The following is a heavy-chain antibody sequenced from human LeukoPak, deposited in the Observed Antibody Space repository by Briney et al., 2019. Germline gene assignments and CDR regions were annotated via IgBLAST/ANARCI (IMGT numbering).Heavy chain of an antibody. Sequence: SETLSLTCTVSGGSISSYYWSWIRQPPGKGLEWIGYIYYSGSTNYNPSLKSRVTISVDTSKNQFSLKLSSVTAADTAVYYCARHGRGGYNPIEYWGQGTLVTVSS. CDR3: ARHGRGGYNPIEY. V-gene: IGHV4-59*08. CDR2: IYYSGST. D-gene: IGHD5-24*01. J-gene: IGHJ4*02. CDR1: GGSISSYY.